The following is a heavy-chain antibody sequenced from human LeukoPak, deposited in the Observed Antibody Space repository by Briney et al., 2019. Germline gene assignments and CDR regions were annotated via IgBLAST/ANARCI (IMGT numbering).Heavy chain of an antibody. D-gene: IGHD4-17*01. Sequence: SGPTLVNPTQTLTLTCTFSGFSLSTSGMCVSWIRQPPGKALEWLARIDWDDDKYYSTSLKTRLTISKDTSKTQVVLTMTNMDPVDTATYYCARIYGDYYFFDYWGQGTLVTVSS. V-gene: IGHV2-70*11. CDR2: IDWDDDK. CDR1: GFSLSTSGMC. J-gene: IGHJ4*02. CDR3: ARIYGDYYFFDY.